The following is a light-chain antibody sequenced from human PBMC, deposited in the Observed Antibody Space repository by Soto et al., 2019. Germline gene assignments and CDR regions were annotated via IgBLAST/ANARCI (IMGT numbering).Light chain of an antibody. CDR1: QSVGTK. CDR3: QQYKKWPLA. J-gene: IGKJ1*01. V-gene: IGKV3-15*01. Sequence: EIVMTQSPVTLSVSPGEGATLSCRASQSVGTKLAWYQQKVGQAPRLLIYGASIRAPGFPARFSGSGSETEFTLTSSSRQSEDFAVYSCQQYKKWPLAFGQGTKVEI. CDR2: GAS.